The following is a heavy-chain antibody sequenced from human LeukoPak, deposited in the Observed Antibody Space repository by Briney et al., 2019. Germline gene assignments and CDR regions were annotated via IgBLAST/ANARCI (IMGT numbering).Heavy chain of an antibody. CDR3: ARDPRRLTAMANDAFDI. Sequence: GGSLRLSCAASGFTFSNYWMSWLRQAPGKGLEWVANIRQDGNEKYFVDSVKGRFTISRDNAQNSLYLQLNSLRAEDTAVYYCARDPRRLTAMANDAFDIWGQGTMVTVSS. CDR2: IRQDGNEK. D-gene: IGHD5-18*01. CDR1: GFTFSNYW. J-gene: IGHJ3*02. V-gene: IGHV3-7*01.